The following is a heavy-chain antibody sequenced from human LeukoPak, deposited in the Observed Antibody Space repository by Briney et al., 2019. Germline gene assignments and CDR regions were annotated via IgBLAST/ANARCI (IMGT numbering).Heavy chain of an antibody. J-gene: IGHJ4*02. CDR1: GGSISSYY. V-gene: IGHV4-59*01. CDR3: ASGRGLDY. Sequence: TSETLSLTCTVSGGSISSYYWSWIRQPPGKGLEWIGYIYYSGSTNHNPSLKSRVTISVDTSKNQFSLKLSSVTAADTAVYYCASGRGLDYWGQGTLVTVSS. CDR2: IYYSGST.